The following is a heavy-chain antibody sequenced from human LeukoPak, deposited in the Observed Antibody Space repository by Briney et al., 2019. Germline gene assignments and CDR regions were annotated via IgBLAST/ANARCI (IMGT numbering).Heavy chain of an antibody. D-gene: IGHD3-22*01. V-gene: IGHV4-39*01. CDR3: ARGPRYYYDSSGPFDY. J-gene: IGHJ4*02. CDR1: GGSISSSSYY. Sequence: PSETLSLTCTVSGGSISSSSYYWGWIRQPPGKGLEWIGSVYYSGSTFYNPSLKSRVTISVDTSKNQFSLKLSSVTAADTAVYYCARGPRYYYDSSGPFDYWGQGTLVTVSS. CDR2: VYYSGST.